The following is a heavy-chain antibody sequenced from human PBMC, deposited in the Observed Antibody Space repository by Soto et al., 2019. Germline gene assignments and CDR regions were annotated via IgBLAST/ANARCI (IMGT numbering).Heavy chain of an antibody. CDR2: IIPIFGTA. D-gene: IGHD6-19*01. Sequence: QVQLVQSGAEVKKPGSSVKVSCKASGGTFSSYAISWVRQAPGQGLEWMGGIIPIFGTANYAQKFQGRVTITADESTSTAYMELSSLRSEDTAVYYGARGDSGGWSTADDAFAIWGQGTMVTVSS. CDR3: ARGDSGGWSTADDAFAI. CDR1: GGTFSSYA. V-gene: IGHV1-69*12. J-gene: IGHJ3*02.